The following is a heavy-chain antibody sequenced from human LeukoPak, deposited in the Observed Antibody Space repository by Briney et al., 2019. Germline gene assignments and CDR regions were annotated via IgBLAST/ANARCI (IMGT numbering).Heavy chain of an antibody. Sequence: PGGSLRLSCAVSGFTFSSYAMSWVRQAPGKGLEWVSAISGSGGSTYYADSVKGRFTISRDNSKNTLYLQMNSLRAEDTAVYYCAKDLAVIAAETVDYWGQGTLVTVSS. CDR1: GFTFSSYA. CDR3: AKDLAVIAAETVDY. J-gene: IGHJ4*02. CDR2: ISGSGGST. V-gene: IGHV3-23*01. D-gene: IGHD6-13*01.